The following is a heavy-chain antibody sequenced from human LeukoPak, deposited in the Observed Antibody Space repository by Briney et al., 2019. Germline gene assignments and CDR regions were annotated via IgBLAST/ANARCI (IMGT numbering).Heavy chain of an antibody. CDR1: GFTVSSNY. V-gene: IGHV3-53*01. CDR2: IDTGGST. J-gene: IGHJ4*02. D-gene: IGHD6-19*01. Sequence: QPGGSLRLSCAASGFTVSSNYMSWVRQAPGKGLEWVSLIDTGGSTYYADSVRGRFTISRDNSKNTLYLQMNSLRAEDTAVYYCAREYLDGSGWYAYFDYWGQGTLVTVSS. CDR3: AREYLDGSGWYAYFDY.